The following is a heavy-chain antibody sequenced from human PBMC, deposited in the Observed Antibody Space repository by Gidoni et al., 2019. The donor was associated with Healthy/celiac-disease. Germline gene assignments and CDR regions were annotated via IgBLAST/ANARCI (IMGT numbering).Heavy chain of an antibody. D-gene: IGHD6-13*01. CDR1: GFTLSSYG. CDR3: ARDGGGYSSSWYGNY. J-gene: IGHJ4*02. V-gene: IGHV3-33*01. Sequence: QVQLVESGGGVVQPGRSLRLSCAASGFTLSSYGMHWVRQAPGKGLEWVAVIWYDGSNKYYADSVKGRFTISRDNSKNTLYLQMNSLRAEDTAVYYCARDGGGYSSSWYGNYWGQGTLVTVSS. CDR2: IWYDGSNK.